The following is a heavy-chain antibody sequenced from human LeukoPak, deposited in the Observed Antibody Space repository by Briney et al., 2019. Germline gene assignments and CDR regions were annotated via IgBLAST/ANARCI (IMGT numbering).Heavy chain of an antibody. CDR1: GGSISSGGYS. CDR3: AREADYYDSSGYPRGAFDI. V-gene: IGHV4-61*08. J-gene: IGHJ3*02. CDR2: IYYSGST. D-gene: IGHD3-22*01. Sequence: SQTLSLTCAVSGGSISSGGYSWSWIRQPPGKGLEWIGYIYYSGSTNYNPSLKSRVTISVDTSKNQFSLKLSSVTAADTAVYYCAREADYYDSSGYPRGAFDIWGQGTMVTVSS.